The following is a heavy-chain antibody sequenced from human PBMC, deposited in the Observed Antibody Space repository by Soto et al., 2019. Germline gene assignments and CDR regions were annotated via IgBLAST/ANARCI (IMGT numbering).Heavy chain of an antibody. D-gene: IGHD6-13*01. CDR3: ARVGNSSSWYYYYYLDV. Sequence: GGSLRLSCAASGFTFSSYWMSWVRQAPGKGLEWVANIKQDGSEKYYVDSVKGRFTISRDNAKNSLYLQMNSLRAEDTAVYYCARVGNSSSWYYYYYLDVWGKGTTVTVSS. CDR2: IKQDGSEK. V-gene: IGHV3-7*01. J-gene: IGHJ6*03. CDR1: GFTFSSYW.